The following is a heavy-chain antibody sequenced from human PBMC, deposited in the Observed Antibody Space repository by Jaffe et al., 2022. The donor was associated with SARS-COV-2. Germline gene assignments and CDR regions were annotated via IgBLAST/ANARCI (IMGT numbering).Heavy chain of an antibody. Sequence: EVQLVESGGGLVKPGGSLRLSCAASGFTFSNAWMSWVRQAPGKGLEWVGRIKSKTDGGTTDYAAPVKGRFTISRDDSKNTLYLQMNSLKTEDTAVYYCTTDPPPQLLIRYFVPWGVWGQGTTVTVSS. CDR2: IKSKTDGGTT. CDR1: GFTFSNAW. V-gene: IGHV3-15*01. J-gene: IGHJ6*02. D-gene: IGHD3-9*01. CDR3: TTDPPPQLLIRYFVPWGV.